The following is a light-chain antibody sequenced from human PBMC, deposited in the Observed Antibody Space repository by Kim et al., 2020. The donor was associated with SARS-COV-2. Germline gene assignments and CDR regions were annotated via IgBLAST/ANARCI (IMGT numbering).Light chain of an antibody. Sequence: GQMGTVSCSGRRSNTGSNYVCCYQQLPGTAPKLLIYGSNPRPSGVPDRFSGSTSGVAASLAIGGLRSEDEADYYCAPWDASLSGWVFGGGTQLTVL. CDR1: RSNTGSNY. J-gene: IGLJ3*02. V-gene: IGLV1-47*01. CDR3: APWDASLSGWV. CDR2: GSN.